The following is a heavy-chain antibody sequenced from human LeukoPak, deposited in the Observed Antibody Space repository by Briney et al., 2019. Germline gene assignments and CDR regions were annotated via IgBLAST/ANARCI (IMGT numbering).Heavy chain of an antibody. CDR3: ARSNGWYFDY. D-gene: IGHD6-25*01. V-gene: IGHV4-59*08. Sequence: KSSETLSLTCTISGDSINRYYWNWIRQPPGNGLEWIGSIYYSGSTNYNPSLKSRVTISVDTSKYQFSLKLSSVTATDTAVYYCARSNGWYFDYWGQGTLVTVSS. CDR2: IYYSGST. CDR1: GDSINRYY. J-gene: IGHJ4*02.